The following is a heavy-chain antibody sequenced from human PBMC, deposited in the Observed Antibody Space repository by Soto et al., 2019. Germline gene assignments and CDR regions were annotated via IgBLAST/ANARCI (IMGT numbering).Heavy chain of an antibody. CDR1: GGSISSYY. V-gene: IGHV4-59*01. J-gene: IGHJ6*02. CDR3: ARGRRDYDFWSGYYPPEGYYYGMDV. D-gene: IGHD3-3*01. Sequence: PSEALSLTCTVSGGSISSYYGIWIRQPPGKGVEWIGYVYCSASTNYNPSLKSRVTISVDTSKNQFSLKLSSVAAADTAVYYCARGRRDYDFWSGYYPPEGYYYGMDVWGQGTTGTAP. CDR2: VYCSAST.